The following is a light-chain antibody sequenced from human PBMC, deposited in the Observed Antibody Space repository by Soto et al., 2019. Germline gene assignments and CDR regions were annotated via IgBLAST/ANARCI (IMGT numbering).Light chain of an antibody. CDR2: NNN. Sequence: QSVLTQPPSASGTPGQRVTISCSGSNSNIGSNTVNWYQQLPGTAPKLLIYNNNHRPSGVPDRFSGSKSGTSASLAISGLQSEDEADYYCAAWDDSLNGRLFGGGTKVTVL. CDR1: NSNIGSNT. V-gene: IGLV1-44*01. J-gene: IGLJ2*01. CDR3: AAWDDSLNGRL.